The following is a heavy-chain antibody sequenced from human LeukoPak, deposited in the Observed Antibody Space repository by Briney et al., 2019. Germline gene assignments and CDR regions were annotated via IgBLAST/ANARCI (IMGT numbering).Heavy chain of an antibody. CDR2: IRGRGGST. CDR3: AKDEYYYDSSGYPRAFDI. Sequence: GGSLRLSCAASGFTFSSYAMSWVRQAPGKGLELVSAIRGRGGSTYYADSVKGRFTISRDNSKNTLYLQMNSLRAEDTAVYYCAKDEYYYDSSGYPRAFDICGQGTMVTVSS. D-gene: IGHD3-22*01. J-gene: IGHJ3*02. CDR1: GFTFSSYA. V-gene: IGHV3-23*01.